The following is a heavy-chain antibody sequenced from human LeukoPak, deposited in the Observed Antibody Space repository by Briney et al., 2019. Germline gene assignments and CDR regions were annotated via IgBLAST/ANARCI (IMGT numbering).Heavy chain of an antibody. J-gene: IGHJ4*02. CDR2: MNPNSGNT. Sequence: ASVKVSCKASGHTFTSYDINWVRQATGQGLEWMGWMNPNSGNTGYAQKFQGRVTMTRNTSISTAYMELSSLRSEDTAVYYCARGNFVRYSSGWGNDYWGQGTLVTVSS. CDR1: GHTFTSYD. D-gene: IGHD6-19*01. CDR3: ARGNFVRYSSGWGNDY. V-gene: IGHV1-8*01.